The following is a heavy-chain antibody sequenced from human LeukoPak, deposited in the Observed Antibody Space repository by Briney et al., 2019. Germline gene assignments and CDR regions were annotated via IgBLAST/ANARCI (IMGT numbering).Heavy chain of an antibody. CDR3: ATARRTVTTYFFDY. D-gene: IGHD4-17*01. CDR2: IYYSGST. Sequence: PSETLSLTCTVSGGYISSYYWSWIRQPPGKGLEWIGYIYYSGSTNYNPSLKSRVTISVDTSKNQFSLKLSSVTAADTAVYYCATARRTVTTYFFDYWGQGTLVTVSS. CDR1: GGYISSYY. V-gene: IGHV4-59*01. J-gene: IGHJ4*02.